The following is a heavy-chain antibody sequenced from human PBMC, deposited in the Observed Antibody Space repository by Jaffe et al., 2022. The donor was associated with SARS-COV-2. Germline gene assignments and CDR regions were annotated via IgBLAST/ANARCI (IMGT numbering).Heavy chain of an antibody. CDR3: AKEVAVAESYFDY. D-gene: IGHD6-19*01. V-gene: IGHV3-30*18. CDR2: ISYDGSNK. Sequence: QVQLVESGGGVVQPGRSLRLSCAASGFTFSSYGMHWVRQAPGKGLEWVAVISYDGSNKYYADSVKGRFTISRDNSKNTLYLQMNSLRAEDTAVYYCAKEVAVAESYFDYWGQGTLVTVSS. J-gene: IGHJ4*02. CDR1: GFTFSSYG.